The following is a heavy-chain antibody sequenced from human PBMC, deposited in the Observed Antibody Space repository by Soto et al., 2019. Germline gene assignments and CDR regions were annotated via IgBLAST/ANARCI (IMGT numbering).Heavy chain of an antibody. D-gene: IGHD3-10*01. J-gene: IGHJ6*02. CDR3: ARESYGSGSYDGMDV. CDR1: GDSVSSNNAA. Sequence: SQTLSLTSVISGDSVSSNNAAWNWIRQSPSRGLEWLGRTYYRSKWYNDYAVSVKSRIDINPDTSKNQFSLQLNSVSPEDTAMYYCARESYGSGSYDGMDVWGQGTTVTV. CDR2: TYYRSKWYN. V-gene: IGHV6-1*01.